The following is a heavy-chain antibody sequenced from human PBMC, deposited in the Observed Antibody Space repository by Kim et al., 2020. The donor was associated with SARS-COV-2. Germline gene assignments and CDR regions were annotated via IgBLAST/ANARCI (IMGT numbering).Heavy chain of an antibody. D-gene: IGHD6-13*01. Sequence: GESLKISCKGSGYSFTSYWISWVRQMPGKGLEWMGRIDPSDSYTNYSPSFQGHVTISADKSISTAYLQWSSLKASDTAMYYCASGIAAATEVDVWGQGTTVTVSS. CDR1: GYSFTSYW. CDR2: IDPSDSYT. CDR3: ASGIAAATEVDV. J-gene: IGHJ6*02. V-gene: IGHV5-10-1*01.